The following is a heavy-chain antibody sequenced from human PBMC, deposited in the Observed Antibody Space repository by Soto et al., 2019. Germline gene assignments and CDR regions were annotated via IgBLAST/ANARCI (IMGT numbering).Heavy chain of an antibody. D-gene: IGHD1-26*01. V-gene: IGHV4-38-2*01. J-gene: IGHJ4*02. Sequence: LSLTCAVSGYSISSGYYWGWIRQPPGKGLEWIGSIYHSGSTYYNPSLKSRVTISVDTSKNQFSLKLSSVTAADTAVYYCARFVSNLGHIDYWGQGTLVTVSS. CDR2: IYHSGST. CDR3: ARFVSNLGHIDY. CDR1: GYSISSGYY.